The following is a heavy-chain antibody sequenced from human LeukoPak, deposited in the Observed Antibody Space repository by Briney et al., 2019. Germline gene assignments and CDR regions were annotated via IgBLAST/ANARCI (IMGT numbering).Heavy chain of an antibody. V-gene: IGHV1-69*13. CDR3: ARGGRYFDWLLPNNWFDP. J-gene: IGHJ5*02. Sequence: ASVTVSCKASGGTFSCYAISWVRQAPGQGLEWMGGIIPIFGTANYAQKFQGRVTITADESTSTAYMELSSLRSEDTAVYYCARGGRYFDWLLPNNWFDPWGQGTLVTVSS. CDR1: GGTFSCYA. D-gene: IGHD3-9*01. CDR2: IIPIFGTA.